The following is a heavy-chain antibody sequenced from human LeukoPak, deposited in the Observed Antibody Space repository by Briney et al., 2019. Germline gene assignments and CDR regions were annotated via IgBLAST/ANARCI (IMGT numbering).Heavy chain of an antibody. D-gene: IGHD3-22*01. CDR2: INPSGGST. CDR3: ARDAYYYDSSGYYYAYYFDY. V-gene: IGHV1-46*01. Sequence: ASVKVSCKASGYTFTSYYMHWVRQAPGQGLEWMGIINPSGGSTSYAQKFQGRVTMTTDTSTSTAYMELRSLRSDDTAVYYCARDAYYYDSSGYYYAYYFDYWGQGTLVTVSS. CDR1: GYTFTSYY. J-gene: IGHJ4*02.